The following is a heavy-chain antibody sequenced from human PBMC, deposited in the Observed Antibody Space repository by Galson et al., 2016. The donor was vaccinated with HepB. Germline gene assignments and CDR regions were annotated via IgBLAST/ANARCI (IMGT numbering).Heavy chain of an antibody. CDR1: GFTFSSYA. CDR2: ISGSGATT. V-gene: IGHV3-23*01. D-gene: IGHD3-22*01. Sequence: SLRLSCAASGFTFSSYAMSWVRQAPGKGLEWVSTISGSGATTYVADSVTGRFTMSRDNSKNQLYLQMNSLRVEDTAIYYCAKGGQWLLRGPGWFVPWGQGTLVSVSS. CDR3: AKGGQWLLRGPGWFVP. J-gene: IGHJ5*02.